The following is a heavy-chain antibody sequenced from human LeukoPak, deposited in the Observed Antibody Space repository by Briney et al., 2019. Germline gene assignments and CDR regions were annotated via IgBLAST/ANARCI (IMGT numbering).Heavy chain of an antibody. Sequence: GSLRLSCAASGLTFSRYEMNWVRQAPGKGLEWIGYIYYSGSTNYNPSLKSRVTMSVDTSKNQFSLKLSSVTAADTAVYYCAREEGCLDYWGQGTLVTVSS. D-gene: IGHD2-15*01. J-gene: IGHJ4*02. V-gene: IGHV4-59*12. CDR3: AREEGCLDY. CDR2: IYYSGST. CDR1: GLTFSRYE.